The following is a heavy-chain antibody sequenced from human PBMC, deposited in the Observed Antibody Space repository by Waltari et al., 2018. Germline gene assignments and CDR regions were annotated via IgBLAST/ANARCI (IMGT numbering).Heavy chain of an antibody. Sequence: QVQLVQSGAEVKKPGASVKVSCKASGYTSTNFAVHWVRQAPGQSLEWMGWISTADGNTKYSRKFQARVTFTRDTSANTAYMEVSSLRSEDTAVYYCARVRRSGWFPHFDYWGQGTLVTVSS. CDR1: GYTSTNFA. CDR3: ARVRRSGWFPHFDY. V-gene: IGHV1-3*04. D-gene: IGHD6-19*01. J-gene: IGHJ4*02. CDR2: ISTADGNT.